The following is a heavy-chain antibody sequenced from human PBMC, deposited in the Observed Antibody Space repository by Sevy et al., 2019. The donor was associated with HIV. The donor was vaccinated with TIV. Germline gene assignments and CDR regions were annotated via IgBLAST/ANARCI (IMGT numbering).Heavy chain of an antibody. Sequence: GGSLRLSCAASGFTFSSYWMSWVRQAPGQGLEWVANIKQDGSEKYYVDSVKGRFTISRDNAKNSLYLQMNSLRAEDTAVYYCARPRERTSHAFDIWGQGTMVTVSS. V-gene: IGHV3-7*01. J-gene: IGHJ3*02. CDR1: GFTFSSYW. CDR2: IKQDGSEK. CDR3: ARPRERTSHAFDI.